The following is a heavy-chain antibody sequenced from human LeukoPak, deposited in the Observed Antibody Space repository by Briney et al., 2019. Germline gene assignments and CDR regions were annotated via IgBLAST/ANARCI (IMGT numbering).Heavy chain of an antibody. CDR1: GGSISSYY. V-gene: IGHV4-59*01. D-gene: IGHD3-3*01. CDR2: IYYSGST. J-gene: IGHJ5*02. Sequence: SETLSLTCTVYGGSISSYYWSWIRQPPGKGLEWIGYIYYSGSTNYNPSLKSRVTISVDTSKNQFPLKLSSVTAADTAVYYCARDLSPYYDFWSGPRFDPWGQGTLVTVSS. CDR3: ARDLSPYYDFWSGPRFDP.